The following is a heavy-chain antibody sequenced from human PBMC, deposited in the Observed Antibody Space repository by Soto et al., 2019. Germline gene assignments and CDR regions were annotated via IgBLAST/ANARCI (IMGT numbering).Heavy chain of an antibody. J-gene: IGHJ3*02. CDR1: GYTFTSYG. Sequence: QVQLVQSGAEVKKPGASVKVSCKASGYTFTSYGISWVRQAPGQGLEWMGWISAYNGNTNYAQKLQGRVTMTTDTTTSKAYMELRSLRSDDTAVYYCAREKGRDGYNLDAFDIWGQGTMVTVSS. D-gene: IGHD5-12*01. V-gene: IGHV1-18*01. CDR2: ISAYNGNT. CDR3: AREKGRDGYNLDAFDI.